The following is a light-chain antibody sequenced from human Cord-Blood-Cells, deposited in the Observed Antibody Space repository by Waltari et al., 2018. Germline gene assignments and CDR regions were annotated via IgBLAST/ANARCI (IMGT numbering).Light chain of an antibody. CDR3: MQALQTPWT. CDR2: LGS. Sequence: DIVMTQSPLSLHVTPGEPASISCRSSQSLLHSNGYNYLDWYLQTPGQSPQLLIYLGSNRASGVPDRFSGSGSGTDFTLKISRVEAEDVGVYYCMQALQTPWTFGQGTKVEIK. V-gene: IGKV2-28*01. CDR1: QSLLHSNGYNY. J-gene: IGKJ1*01.